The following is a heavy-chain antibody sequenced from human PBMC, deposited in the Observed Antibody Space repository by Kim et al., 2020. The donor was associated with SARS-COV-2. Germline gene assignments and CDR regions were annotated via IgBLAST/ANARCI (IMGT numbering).Heavy chain of an antibody. Sequence: GGSLRLSCAASGFTVSSNYMSWVRQAPGKGLEWVSVIYSGGSTYYADSVKGRFTISRDNSKNTLYLQMNSLRAEDTAVYYCARERSSGSYLGGPFDYWGQGTLVTVSS. J-gene: IGHJ4*02. CDR1: GFTVSSNY. D-gene: IGHD1-26*01. V-gene: IGHV3-53*01. CDR2: IYSGGST. CDR3: ARERSSGSYLGGPFDY.